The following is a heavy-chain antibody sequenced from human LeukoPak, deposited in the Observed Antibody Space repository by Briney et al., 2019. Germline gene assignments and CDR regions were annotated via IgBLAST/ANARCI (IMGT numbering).Heavy chain of an antibody. D-gene: IGHD1-1*01. CDR1: GGSFSGYY. Sequence: PSETLSLTCAVYGGSFSGYYWSWIRQPPGKGLEWIGEINHSGSTNYNPSLKSRVTISVDTSKNQFSLKLNFVTAADTAVYYCAREADWNDVGAFDIWGQGTMVTVSS. J-gene: IGHJ3*02. V-gene: IGHV4-34*01. CDR2: INHSGST. CDR3: AREADWNDVGAFDI.